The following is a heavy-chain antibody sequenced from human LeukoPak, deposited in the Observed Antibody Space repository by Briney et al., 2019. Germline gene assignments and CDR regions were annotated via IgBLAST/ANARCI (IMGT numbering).Heavy chain of an antibody. CDR3: ARRAYSGSYFYFDY. J-gene: IGHJ4*02. V-gene: IGHV3-74*01. CDR1: GLTISSYW. D-gene: IGHD1-26*01. Sequence: GGSLRLSCAASGLTISSYWMHWVRQAPGKGLVWVSRINSDGSSISYADAVKGRFTISRDNAKNTLYLQMNSLRAEDTAAYYCARRAYSGSYFYFDYWGQGTLVTVSS. CDR2: INSDGSSI.